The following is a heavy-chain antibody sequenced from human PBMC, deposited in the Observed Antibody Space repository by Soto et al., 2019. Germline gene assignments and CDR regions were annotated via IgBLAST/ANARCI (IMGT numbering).Heavy chain of an antibody. D-gene: IGHD1-26*01. CDR3: ASRERVDAFDV. J-gene: IGHJ3*01. CDR2: IVPIFGSI. Sequence: QVQLVQSGAQVKKPGSSVKVSCKASGGTFRNYGITWVRHASGQGLEWLGGIVPIFGSINFAQKFRGRLTITPDESTSTVYLELTSLTSADTAVYYCASRERVDAFDVWGQGTVVTVAS. V-gene: IGHV1-69*01. CDR1: GGTFRNYG.